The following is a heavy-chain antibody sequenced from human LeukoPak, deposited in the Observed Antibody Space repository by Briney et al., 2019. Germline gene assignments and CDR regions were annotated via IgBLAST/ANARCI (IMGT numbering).Heavy chain of an antibody. CDR3: SGQYSSSSVVDY. Sequence: GGSLRLSCAASGFTFSSYWMSWVRQAPGKGLEWVAHINQDGSDKYNVDSVKGRFTISRDNAKNPLYLQMNSLRAEDTAIYYCSGQYSSSSVVDYWGQGTLVTVSS. CDR1: GFTFSSYW. D-gene: IGHD6-6*01. CDR2: INQDGSDK. V-gene: IGHV3-7*02. J-gene: IGHJ4*02.